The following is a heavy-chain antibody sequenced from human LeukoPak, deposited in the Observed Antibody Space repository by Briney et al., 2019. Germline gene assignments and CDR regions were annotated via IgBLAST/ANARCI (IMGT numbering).Heavy chain of an antibody. CDR1: GFTFSIYS. Sequence: PGGSLRLSCAASGFTFSIYSMNWVRQAPGKGLEWVSSISSSSSYIYYADSVKGRFTISRDNAKNSLYLQMNSLRAEDTDVYYCARDTVGAPYYFDYWGQGTLVTVSS. CDR2: ISSSSSYI. V-gene: IGHV3-21*01. CDR3: ARDTVGAPYYFDY. D-gene: IGHD1-26*01. J-gene: IGHJ4*02.